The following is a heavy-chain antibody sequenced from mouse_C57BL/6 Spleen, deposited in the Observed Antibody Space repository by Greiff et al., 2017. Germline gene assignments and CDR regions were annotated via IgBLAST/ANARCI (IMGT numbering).Heavy chain of an antibody. CDR3: ARDYGNRFDD. Sequence: EVKLVESGGGLVKPGGSLKLSCAASGFTFSDYGMHWVRQAPEKGLEWVAYISSGSSTIYYADTVKGRFTISRDNAKNTLFLQMTSLRSEDTAMYYCARDYGNRFDDWGQGTTLTVSS. D-gene: IGHD2-1*01. CDR2: ISSGSSTI. V-gene: IGHV5-17*01. CDR1: GFTFSDYG. J-gene: IGHJ2*01.